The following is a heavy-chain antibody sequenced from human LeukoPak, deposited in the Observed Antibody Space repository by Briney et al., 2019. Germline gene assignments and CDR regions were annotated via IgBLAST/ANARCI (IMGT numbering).Heavy chain of an antibody. CDR3: AKNINSGTHYYFDY. Sequence: GGSLRLSCAASGFTFSSYAMHWVRQAPGRGLEWVAVISYDGSNKYYTDSVKGRFTISRDNSRNTLYLQMNILSAADTAVYYCAKNINSGTHYYFDYWGRGTLVTVSS. V-gene: IGHV3-30-3*02. CDR2: ISYDGSNK. J-gene: IGHJ4*02. CDR1: GFTFSSYA. D-gene: IGHD1-26*01.